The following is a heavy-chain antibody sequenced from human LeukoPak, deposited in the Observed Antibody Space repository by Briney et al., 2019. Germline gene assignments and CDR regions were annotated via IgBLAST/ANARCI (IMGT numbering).Heavy chain of an antibody. D-gene: IGHD6-13*01. CDR3: ASRFRPGNSSSWYIFDY. Sequence: SETLSLTCTVSGGSISSNYWSWIRQPPGKGLEWIGYIYYRGSTNYNPSLKSRVTISVDTSKNQFSLKLGSVTAADTAIYYCASRFRPGNSSSWYIFDYWGQGTLVTVSS. CDR1: GGSISSNY. V-gene: IGHV4-59*08. CDR2: IYYRGST. J-gene: IGHJ4*02.